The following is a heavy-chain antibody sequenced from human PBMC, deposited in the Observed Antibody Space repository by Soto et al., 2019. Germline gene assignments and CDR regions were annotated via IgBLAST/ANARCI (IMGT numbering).Heavy chain of an antibody. CDR3: ARRGSGHTFDY. CDR1: GASISRGGFH. J-gene: IGHJ4*02. D-gene: IGHD3-10*01. V-gene: IGHV4-39*01. CDR2: LYSGST. Sequence: QLQLQESGPGLVKPSETLSLTCAVSGASISRGGFHWGWIRQPPGQGLGWIGSLYSGSTYYNPSLKSRVTISADTSKNEFSLRLTSVTAADTAVYYCARRGSGHTFDYWGQGTLVTVSS.